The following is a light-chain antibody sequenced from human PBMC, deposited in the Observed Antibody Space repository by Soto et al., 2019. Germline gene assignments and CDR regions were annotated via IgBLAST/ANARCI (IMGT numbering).Light chain of an antibody. CDR3: QQYCNYPLT. Sequence: AIRMTQSPSSFSSSTGDRVTITCRASQGVSSYFAWYQQKPGKAPKLLIYDASTLPSGVPARFSGSGSGTDFTLTISCLQSEDFAIYYCQQYCNYPLTFGEGTQVEIK. CDR1: QGVSSY. J-gene: IGKJ4*01. CDR2: DAS. V-gene: IGKV1-8*01.